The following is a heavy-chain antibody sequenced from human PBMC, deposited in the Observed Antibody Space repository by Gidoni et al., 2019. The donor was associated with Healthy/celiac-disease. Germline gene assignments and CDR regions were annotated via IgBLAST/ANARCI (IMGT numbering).Heavy chain of an antibody. V-gene: IGHV1-69*06. Sequence: QVQLVQSGAEVKKPGSSAKVSCKASGGTFSSYAISWVRQAPGPGLEWMGGIIPIFGTANYAQKFQGRVTITADKSTSTAYMELSSLRSEDTAVYYCARDTHIYGDYGDWGQGTLVTVSS. CDR2: IIPIFGTA. J-gene: IGHJ4*02. D-gene: IGHD4-17*01. CDR1: GGTFSSYA. CDR3: ARDTHIYGDYGD.